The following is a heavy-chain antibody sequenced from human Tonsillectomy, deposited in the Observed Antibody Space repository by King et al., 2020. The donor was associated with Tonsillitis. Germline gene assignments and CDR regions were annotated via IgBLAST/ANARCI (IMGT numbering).Heavy chain of an antibody. D-gene: IGHD3-22*01. CDR3: ARNSSDPKFYYYYYMDV. CDR2: IKQDGSEK. J-gene: IGHJ6*03. CDR1: GFTFSNYW. Sequence: VQLVESGGGLVQPGGSLRLSCAAAGFTFSNYWMSWVRQAPGKGLEWVANIKQDGSEKYYVVYLMGRITISRDNAKKSLHWQMNSRRAEDTAMYYCARNSSDPKFYYYYYMDVWGKGTTVTVSS. V-gene: IGHV3-7*04.